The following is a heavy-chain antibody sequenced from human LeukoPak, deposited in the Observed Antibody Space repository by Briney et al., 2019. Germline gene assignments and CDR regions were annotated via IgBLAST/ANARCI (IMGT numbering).Heavy chain of an antibody. V-gene: IGHV3-30*01. CDR1: GFTFSSYA. CDR2: ISYDGSNK. Sequence: PGRSLRLSCAASGFTFSSYAMHWVRQAPGKGLEWVAVISYDGSNKYYADSVKGRFTISRDNSKNTLYLQMNSLRAEDTAVYYCAREGLSSWYTYFDYWGQGTLVTVSS. J-gene: IGHJ4*02. D-gene: IGHD6-13*01. CDR3: AREGLSSWYTYFDY.